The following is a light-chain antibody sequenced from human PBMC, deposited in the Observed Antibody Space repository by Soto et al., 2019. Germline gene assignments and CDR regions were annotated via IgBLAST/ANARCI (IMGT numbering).Light chain of an antibody. Sequence: QSALTQPASVSGSPGQSITISCTGTSSDVGGFNYVSWYQQHPGKAPKLMIYDVNDRPSGVSDRFSGSKSGNTASLTISGLQAEDEADYFGSSYSSGTTHVVFGGGTKLTV. V-gene: IGLV2-14*03. CDR1: SSDVGGFNY. CDR3: SSYSSGTTHVV. CDR2: DVN. J-gene: IGLJ2*01.